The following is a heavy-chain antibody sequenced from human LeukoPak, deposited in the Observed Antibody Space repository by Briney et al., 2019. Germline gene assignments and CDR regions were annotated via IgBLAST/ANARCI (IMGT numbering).Heavy chain of an antibody. D-gene: IGHD2-21*02. CDR1: GFTFSGSA. Sequence: PGGSLRLSCAASGFTFSGSAVHWVRQASGKGLGWVGRIRSKGNSYATAYAASVQGRFTVSRDDSRNTAYLQMNSLKTEDTAVYYCTRRGDSPGWFDPWGQGTLVTVSS. CDR3: TRRGDSPGWFDP. J-gene: IGHJ5*02. V-gene: IGHV3-73*01. CDR2: IRSKGNSYAT.